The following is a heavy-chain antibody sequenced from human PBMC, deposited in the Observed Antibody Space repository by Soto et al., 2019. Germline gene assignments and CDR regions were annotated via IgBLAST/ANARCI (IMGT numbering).Heavy chain of an antibody. CDR1: GFTFSIYG. Sequence: GGSLRLSCGASGFTFSIYGMDWVRQAPGKGLEWVAVIWYDGSNKFYADSVKGRFTISRDNSKNTLYLQVNSLRAEDTAVYYCAKDLFSGGSYPNWFDPWGQGTLVTVSS. V-gene: IGHV3-30*02. J-gene: IGHJ5*02. CDR3: AKDLFSGGSYPNWFDP. D-gene: IGHD1-26*01. CDR2: IWYDGSNK.